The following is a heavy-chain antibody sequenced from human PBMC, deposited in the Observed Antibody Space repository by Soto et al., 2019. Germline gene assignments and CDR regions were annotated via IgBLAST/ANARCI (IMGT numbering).Heavy chain of an antibody. Sequence: QVQLVESGGGVVQPGRSLRLSCAASGFIFSRYGMHWVRQAPGKGLEWVAVISYDGSNKYYAESVKGRFIISRDKSENTLYLQMNSLRAEDTAVYYCAKDLGSGKRYYYYAMDVWGQGTTVTVSS. J-gene: IGHJ6*02. CDR1: GFIFSRYG. CDR2: ISYDGSNK. V-gene: IGHV3-30*18. CDR3: AKDLGSGKRYYYYAMDV. D-gene: IGHD3-10*01.